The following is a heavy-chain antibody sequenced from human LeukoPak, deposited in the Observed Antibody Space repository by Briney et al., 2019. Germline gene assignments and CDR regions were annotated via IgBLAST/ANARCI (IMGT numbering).Heavy chain of an antibody. CDR3: ARGRLWFGELSVKNWFDP. D-gene: IGHD3-10*01. Sequence: ASLRLSCAASGFTFSSYAMSWIRQPPGKGLEWIGEINHSGSTNYNPSLKSRVTISVDTSKNQFSLKLSSVTAADTAVYYCARGRLWFGELSVKNWFDPWGQGTLVTVSS. CDR1: GFTFSSYA. V-gene: IGHV4-34*01. CDR2: INHSGST. J-gene: IGHJ5*02.